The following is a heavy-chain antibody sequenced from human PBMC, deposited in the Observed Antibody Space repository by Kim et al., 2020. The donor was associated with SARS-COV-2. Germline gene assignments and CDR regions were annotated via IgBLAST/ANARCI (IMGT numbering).Heavy chain of an antibody. Sequence: GGSLRLSCAASGFTFSSQSMNWVRQAPGKGLEWVSSISAASDYIFYADSVKGRFTISRDNAKRSLFLQMNSLRAEDTALYYCTRGGRPGVRTDYWGQGTPVAFSS. CDR3: TRGGRPGVRTDY. V-gene: IGHV3-21*01. J-gene: IGHJ4*02. D-gene: IGHD1-1*01. CDR2: ISAASDYI. CDR1: GFTFSSQS.